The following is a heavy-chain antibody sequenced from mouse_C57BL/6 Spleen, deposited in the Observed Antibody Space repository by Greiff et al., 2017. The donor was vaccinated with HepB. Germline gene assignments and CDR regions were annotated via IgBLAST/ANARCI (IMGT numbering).Heavy chain of an antibody. Sequence: QVQLQQSGAELVRPGASVTLSCKASGYTFTDYEMHWVKQTPVHGLEWIGAIDPETGGTAYNQKFKGKAILTADKSSSTAYMELRSLTSEDSAVYYCTSYGYDGNYFDYWGQGTTLTVSS. CDR1: GYTFTDYE. CDR3: TSYGYDGNYFDY. V-gene: IGHV1-15*01. D-gene: IGHD2-2*01. CDR2: IDPETGGT. J-gene: IGHJ2*01.